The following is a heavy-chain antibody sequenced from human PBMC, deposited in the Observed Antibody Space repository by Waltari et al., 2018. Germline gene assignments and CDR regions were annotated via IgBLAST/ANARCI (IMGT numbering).Heavy chain of an antibody. CDR2: ISSSSSYI. CDR3: ARAPAYSSGWSTVFDI. CDR1: GFTFSSYS. Sequence: EVQLVESGGGLVKPGGSLRLSCAASGFTFSSYSMNWVRQAPGKGLEWVSSISSSSSYIYYADSVKGRFTISRDNAKNSLYLQMNSLRAEDTAVYYCARAPAYSSGWSTVFDIWGQGTMVTVSS. V-gene: IGHV3-21*01. J-gene: IGHJ3*02. D-gene: IGHD6-19*01.